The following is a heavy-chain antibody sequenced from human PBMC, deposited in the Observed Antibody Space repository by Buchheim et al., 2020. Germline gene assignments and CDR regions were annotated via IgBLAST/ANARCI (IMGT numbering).Heavy chain of an antibody. V-gene: IGHV7-4-1*02. CDR1: GYTFTSYA. CDR2: INTNTGNP. CDR3: AQGESAVYSSSSGFDYWYFDL. D-gene: IGHD6-6*01. J-gene: IGHJ2*01. Sequence: QVQLVQSGSELKKPGASVKVSCKASGYTFTSYAMNWVRQAPGQGLEWMGWINTNTGNPTYAQGFTGRFVFSLDTSVSTAYLQISSLKAEDTAVYYCAQGESAVYSSSSGFDYWYFDLWGRGTL.